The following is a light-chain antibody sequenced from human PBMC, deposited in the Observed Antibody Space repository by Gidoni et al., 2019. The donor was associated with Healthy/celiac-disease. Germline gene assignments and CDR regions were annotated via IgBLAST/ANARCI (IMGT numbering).Light chain of an antibody. CDR1: QGISSY. V-gene: IGKV1-9*01. CDR3: QQLNSYLIT. J-gene: IGKJ5*01. Sequence: IQLTQSPSSLSASVGDRVTITCRASQGISSYLAWYQQKPGKAPKLLIYAASTLQSGVPARFSGSGSGTDFTLTISSLQPEDVATYYCQQLNSYLITFXXXTRLEIK. CDR2: AAS.